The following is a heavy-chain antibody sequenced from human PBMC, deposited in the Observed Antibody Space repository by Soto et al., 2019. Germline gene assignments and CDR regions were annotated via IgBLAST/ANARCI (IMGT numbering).Heavy chain of an antibody. V-gene: IGHV4-39*01. CDR2: IYYSGST. D-gene: IGHD1-1*01. J-gene: IGHJ4*02. Sequence: PSETLSLTCTVSGGSISSSSYYWGWIRQPPGKGLEWIGSIYYSGSTYYNPSLKSRVTISVDTSKNQFSLKLSSVTAADTAVYYCAGLGGTTPRQSDWGQGTLVTVSS. CDR1: GGSISSSSYY. CDR3: AGLGGTTPRQSD.